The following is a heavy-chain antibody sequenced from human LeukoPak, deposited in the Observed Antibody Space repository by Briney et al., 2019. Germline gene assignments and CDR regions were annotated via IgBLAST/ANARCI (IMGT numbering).Heavy chain of an antibody. J-gene: IGHJ4*02. V-gene: IGHV4-34*01. CDR3: ARGAAGDIVVVPAAIYFDY. CDR2: INHSGST. Sequence: SETLSLTCTVSGGSISSHYWSWIRQPPGKGLEWIGEINHSGSTNYNPSLKSRVTISVDTSKNQFSLKLSSVTAADTAVYYCARGAAGDIVVVPAAIYFDYWGQGTLVTVSS. CDR1: GGSISSHY. D-gene: IGHD2-2*02.